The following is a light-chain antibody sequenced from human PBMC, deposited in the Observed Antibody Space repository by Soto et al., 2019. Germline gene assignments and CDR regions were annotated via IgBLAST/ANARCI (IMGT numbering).Light chain of an antibody. CDR3: HQYDNLPLT. J-gene: IGKJ4*01. Sequence: DIQMTQSPSSLSASVGDRVTITCQASQDISNYLNWYQQKPGKAPKLLIYDASNLETGVPSRFSGSGSVTDFTCTISCLQPEDMGTYYCHQYDNLPLTFGGGTKVEIK. CDR2: DAS. CDR1: QDISNY. V-gene: IGKV1-33*01.